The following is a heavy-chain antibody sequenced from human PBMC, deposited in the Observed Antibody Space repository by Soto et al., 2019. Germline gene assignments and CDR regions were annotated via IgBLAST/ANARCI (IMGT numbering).Heavy chain of an antibody. CDR2: IYYSGST. CDR1: GGSISSYY. Sequence: QVQLQESGPGLVKPSETLSLTCTVSGGSISSYYWSWIRQPPGKGLEWIGYIYYSGSTNYNPSLKSRVTISVDTSKNRFSLKLSSVTAADTAVYYCARDVSIAAAGSVNWFDPWGQGTLVTVSS. D-gene: IGHD6-13*01. CDR3: ARDVSIAAAGSVNWFDP. J-gene: IGHJ5*02. V-gene: IGHV4-59*01.